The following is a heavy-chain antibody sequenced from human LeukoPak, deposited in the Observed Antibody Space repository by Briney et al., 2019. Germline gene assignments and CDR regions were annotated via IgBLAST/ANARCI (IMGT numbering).Heavy chain of an antibody. Sequence: SQTLSLTCTVSGGSISSGDYYWSWIRQPPGKGLEWIGYIYYSGSTYYNPSLKCRVTISVDTSKNQFSLKLSSVTAADTAVYYCARDPLMTTASPRYWGQGTLVTVSS. D-gene: IGHD4-17*01. CDR3: ARDPLMTTASPRY. V-gene: IGHV4-30-4*01. J-gene: IGHJ4*02. CDR2: IYYSGST. CDR1: GGSISSGDYY.